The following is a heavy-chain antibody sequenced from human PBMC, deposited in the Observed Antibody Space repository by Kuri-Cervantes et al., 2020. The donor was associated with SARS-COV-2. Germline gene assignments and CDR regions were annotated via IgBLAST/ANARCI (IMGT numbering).Heavy chain of an antibody. Sequence: GGSLRLSCAASGFTFSSYSMNWVRQAPGKGLEWVSYISSSSSTIYYADSVKGRFTISRDNAKNSLYLQMNSLRDEDTAVYYCARPVVATIGSWFDPWGQGTLVTVSS. D-gene: IGHD5-12*01. V-gene: IGHV3-48*02. CDR2: ISSSSSTI. CDR1: GFTFSSYS. J-gene: IGHJ5*02. CDR3: ARPVVATIGSWFDP.